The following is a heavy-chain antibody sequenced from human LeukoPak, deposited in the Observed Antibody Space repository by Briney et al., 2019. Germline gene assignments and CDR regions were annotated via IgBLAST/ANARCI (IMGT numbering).Heavy chain of an antibody. CDR1: GGTFSSYA. V-gene: IGHV1-69*05. D-gene: IGHD3-22*01. J-gene: IGHJ4*02. CDR3: AVGYYDSSGYRPIDY. Sequence: ASVKVSCKASGGTFSSYAISWVRQAPGQGLEWMGGIIPIFGTANYAQKFQGRVTITTDDSTSTAYMELSSLRSEDTAVYYCAVGYYDSSGYRPIDYWGQGTLVTVSS. CDR2: IIPIFGTA.